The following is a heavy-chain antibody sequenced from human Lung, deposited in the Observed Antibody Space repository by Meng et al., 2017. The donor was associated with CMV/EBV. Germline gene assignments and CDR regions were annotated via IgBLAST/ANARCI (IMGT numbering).Heavy chain of an antibody. CDR3: ARGGNFDP. CDR1: GYTFRTYT. D-gene: IGHD2/OR15-2a*01. CDR2: ISTNTWTP. Sequence: QLVQYGSELKKPGASVKVSCKASGYTFRTYTLNVVPQAHGRGLEWMGWISTNTWTPTYTQGFTGRFVFSLDTSVSTAYLQISSLKAEDTAVYYCARGGNFDPWGQGTLVTVSS. V-gene: IGHV7-4-1*02. J-gene: IGHJ5*02.